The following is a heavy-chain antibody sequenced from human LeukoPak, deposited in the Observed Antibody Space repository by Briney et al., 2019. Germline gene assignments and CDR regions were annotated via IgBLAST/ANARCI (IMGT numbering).Heavy chain of an antibody. D-gene: IGHD3-3*01. Sequence: PGGSLRLSCAASGFTFSSYAMSWVRQAPGKGLEWVSAISGSGGSTYYADSVKGWFTISRDNSKNTLYLQMNSLRAEDTAVYYCAKTTYYDFWSGPRYFDYWGQGTLVTVSS. CDR3: AKTTYYDFWSGPRYFDY. CDR2: ISGSGGST. CDR1: GFTFSSYA. V-gene: IGHV3-23*01. J-gene: IGHJ4*02.